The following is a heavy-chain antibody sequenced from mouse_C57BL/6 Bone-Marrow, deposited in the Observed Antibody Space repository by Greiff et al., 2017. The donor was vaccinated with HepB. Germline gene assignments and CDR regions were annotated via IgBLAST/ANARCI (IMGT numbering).Heavy chain of an antibody. D-gene: IGHD1-1*01. CDR2: ISNGGGST. Sequence: EVHLVESGGGLVQPGGSLKLSCAASGFTFSDYYMYWVRQTPEKRLEWVAYISNGGGSTYYPDTVKGRFTISRDNAKNTLFLQMTRLRSEDTAMYYCARLTTVQRGMYYYAMDYWGQGTSVTVSS. CDR3: ARLTTVQRGMYYYAMDY. CDR1: GFTFSDYY. J-gene: IGHJ4*01. V-gene: IGHV5-12*03.